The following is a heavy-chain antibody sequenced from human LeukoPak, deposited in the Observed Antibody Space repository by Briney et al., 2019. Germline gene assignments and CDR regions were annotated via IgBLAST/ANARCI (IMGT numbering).Heavy chain of an antibody. CDR2: ISGSGGST. Sequence: PGGSLRLSCAASGFTFSSYAMSWVRQAPGKGLEWVSAISGSGGSTYYADSVKGRFTISRDNSKNTLYLQMNSLRAEDTAVYYCAKVGGYYYDSSGYYHGDYWGQGTLVTVSS. D-gene: IGHD3-22*01. V-gene: IGHV3-23*01. CDR1: GFTFSSYA. J-gene: IGHJ4*02. CDR3: AKVGGYYYDSSGYYHGDY.